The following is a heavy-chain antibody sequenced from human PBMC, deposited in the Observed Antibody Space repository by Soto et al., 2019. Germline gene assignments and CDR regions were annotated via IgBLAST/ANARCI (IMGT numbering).Heavy chain of an antibody. D-gene: IGHD5-18*01. V-gene: IGHV4-31*03. CDR2: IYYSGST. Sequence: SETLSLTCTVSGGSISSGDYYWSWIRQHPGKGLEWIGYIYYSGSTYYNPSLKSRVVISVDTSKNHLSLKLSSVTAADTAVYYCARDRERSLSYGDAFDIWGQGTMVTVSS. J-gene: IGHJ3*02. CDR1: GGSISSGDYY. CDR3: ARDRERSLSYGDAFDI.